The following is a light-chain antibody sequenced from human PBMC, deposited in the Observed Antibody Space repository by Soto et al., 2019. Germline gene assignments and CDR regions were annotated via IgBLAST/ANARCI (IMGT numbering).Light chain of an antibody. Sequence: DIQLTQSPSTLSGSVGDRVTITCRASQSVSQWLAWYQQKPGKAPKLLIYGASSLERGVPPRFSGSGSGTEFTLTISSLQPDDFATYYCQQYNSYDMWTFGQGTKVDIK. CDR1: QSVSQW. CDR2: GAS. CDR3: QQYNSYDMWT. V-gene: IGKV1-5*01. J-gene: IGKJ1*01.